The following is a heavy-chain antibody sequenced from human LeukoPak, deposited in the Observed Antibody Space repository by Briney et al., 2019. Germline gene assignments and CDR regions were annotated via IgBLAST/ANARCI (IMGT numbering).Heavy chain of an antibody. CDR1: GFTFSSYG. V-gene: IGHV3-30*18. D-gene: IGHD4-17*01. Sequence: GGSLRLSCAASGFTFSSYGMRWVRQAPGKGLEWVAVISYDGSNKYYADSVKGRFTISRDNSKNTLYLQMNSLRAEDTAVYYCAKLYGAQGVDYWGQGTLVTVSS. CDR3: AKLYGAQGVDY. CDR2: ISYDGSNK. J-gene: IGHJ4*02.